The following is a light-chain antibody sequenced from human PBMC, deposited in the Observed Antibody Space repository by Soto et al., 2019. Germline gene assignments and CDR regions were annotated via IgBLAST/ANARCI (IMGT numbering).Light chain of an antibody. CDR3: QQYNSSPT. CDR2: GAS. Sequence: EIIMTQSPATLSVSPGEGATLSCRTSHSISTNLAWYQHKRGQSPRLLVYGASTRATGVPARFSGSGSGAEFPLSIRRLQYEDFAVYYCQQYNSSPTFGGGTKVEIK. CDR1: HSISTN. J-gene: IGKJ4*01. V-gene: IGKV3-15*01.